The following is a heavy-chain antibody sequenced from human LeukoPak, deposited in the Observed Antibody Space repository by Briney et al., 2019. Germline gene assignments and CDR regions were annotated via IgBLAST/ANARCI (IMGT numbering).Heavy chain of an antibody. CDR3: ARDGRFGELLDY. V-gene: IGHV1-18*01. J-gene: IGHJ4*02. D-gene: IGHD3-10*01. CDR2: ISAYNGDT. CDR1: GYTVISYG. Sequence: ASVKVSCKASGYTVISYGISWMRQAPGQGLEWMGWISAYNGDTNYAQELQGRVTMTTVTSTNTVYMELRSLRSDDTAVYYCARDGRFGELLDYWGQGTPVTVSS.